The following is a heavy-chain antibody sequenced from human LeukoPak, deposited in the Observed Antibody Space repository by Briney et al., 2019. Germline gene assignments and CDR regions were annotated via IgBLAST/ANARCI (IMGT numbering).Heavy chain of an antibody. CDR1: GFTFRSYW. CDR2: INSDGSST. CDR3: ARDQIYCSGGYCYFDY. D-gene: IGHD2-15*01. V-gene: IGHV3-74*01. J-gene: IGHJ4*02. Sequence: GGSLRLSCAASGFTFRSYWMHWVRQAPGKGLVCVSRINSDGSSTSYADSVKGRFTISRDSAKNTLYLQMNSLRVEDSAVYYCARDQIYCSGGYCYFDYWGQGTLVTVSS.